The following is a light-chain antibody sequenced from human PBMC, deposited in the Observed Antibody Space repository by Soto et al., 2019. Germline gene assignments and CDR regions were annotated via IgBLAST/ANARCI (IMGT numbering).Light chain of an antibody. CDR3: CSYAGSYTLVV. V-gene: IGLV2-11*01. J-gene: IGLJ2*01. CDR1: SSDIGGYNY. Sequence: QSALTQPRSVSGSPGQSVTISCTGTSSDIGGYNYVSWYQQYPGKAPKLMIFDVTQRPSGVPDSFSASKSGNTASLTISGLQAEDEADYYCCSYAGSYTLVVFGGGTKLTVL. CDR2: DVT.